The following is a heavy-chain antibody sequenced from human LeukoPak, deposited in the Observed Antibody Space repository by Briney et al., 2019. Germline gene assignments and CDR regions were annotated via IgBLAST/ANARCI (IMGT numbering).Heavy chain of an antibody. D-gene: IGHD4-17*01. CDR2: IYYSGNT. CDR1: GGCISSYY. CDR3: ASGDYGKLTFDY. V-gene: IGHV4-59*01. J-gene: IGHJ4*02. Sequence: SETLSLTCTVSGGCISSYYWSGIRDPPGRGLEWIGYIYYSGNTKYNPSLKSRDTISGDTSKNPISPKVCSVTAAHTAVYICASGDYGKLTFDYWGQGTLVTVSS.